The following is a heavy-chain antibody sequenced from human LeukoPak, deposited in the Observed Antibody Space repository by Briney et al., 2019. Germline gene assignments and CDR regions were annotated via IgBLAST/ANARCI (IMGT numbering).Heavy chain of an antibody. CDR1: GFTFSSYA. J-gene: IGHJ4*02. CDR2: ISYDGSNK. CDR3: ARDPGLYDSSGYGQTTFDY. V-gene: IGHV3-30-3*01. Sequence: GGSLRLSCAASGFTFSSYAMHWVRQAPGKGLEWVAVISYDGSNKYYADSVKGRFTISRDNSKNTLYLQMNSLRAEDTAVYYCARDPGLYDSSGYGQTTFDYWGQGTLVTVSS. D-gene: IGHD3-22*01.